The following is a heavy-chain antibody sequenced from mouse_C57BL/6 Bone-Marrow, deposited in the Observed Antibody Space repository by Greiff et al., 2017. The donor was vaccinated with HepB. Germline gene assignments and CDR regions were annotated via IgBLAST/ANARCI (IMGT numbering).Heavy chain of an antibody. CDR2: IDPENGDT. CDR1: GFNIKDDY. V-gene: IGHV14-4*01. Sequence: VQLKQSGAELVRPGASVKLSCTASGFNIKDDYMHWVKQRPEQGLEWIGWIDPENGDTEYASKFQGKATITADTSSNTAYLQLSSLTSEDTAVYYCTYGAAQAWFAYWGQGTLVTVSA. J-gene: IGHJ3*01. CDR3: TYGAAQAWFAY. D-gene: IGHD3-2*02.